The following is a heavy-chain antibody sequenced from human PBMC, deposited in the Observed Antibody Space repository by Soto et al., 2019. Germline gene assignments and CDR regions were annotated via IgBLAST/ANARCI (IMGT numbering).Heavy chain of an antibody. Sequence: VLLVHPAAEVKKPGSSVKVSCKASGGTFSSYASSWVRPAPGHGLEWMGGSINIFGTANCSQNCQCGITITADESTSTAYMELSSLRSQDTDVYYCSRDGGKDQVDYWGQGTLVTVSS. CDR3: SRDGGKDQVDY. D-gene: IGHD3-16*01. CDR2: SINIFGTA. V-gene: IGHV1-69*12. CDR1: GGTFSSYA. J-gene: IGHJ4*02.